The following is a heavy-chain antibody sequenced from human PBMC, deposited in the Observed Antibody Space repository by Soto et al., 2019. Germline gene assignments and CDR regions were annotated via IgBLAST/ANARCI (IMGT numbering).Heavy chain of an antibody. CDR3: AKDLVDCSGGSCYDNWFDP. CDR1: GFTFSTYA. Sequence: GGSLRLSCAASGFTFSTYAMTWVRQAPGRGLEWVSSISGSGDSTYYADSVKGRFTISRDNSKNTLYLQMNSLRAEDTAVYYCAKDLVDCSGGSCYDNWFDPWGQGXLVTVSS. D-gene: IGHD2-15*01. CDR2: ISGSGDST. J-gene: IGHJ5*02. V-gene: IGHV3-23*01.